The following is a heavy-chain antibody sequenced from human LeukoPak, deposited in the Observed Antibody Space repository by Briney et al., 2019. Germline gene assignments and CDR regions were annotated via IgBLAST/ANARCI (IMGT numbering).Heavy chain of an antibody. CDR1: GGSISSYY. D-gene: IGHD3-10*01. Sequence: SETLSLTCTVSGGSISSYYWGWIRQPPGKGLEWIGSIYYSGSTYYNPSLKSRVTISVDTSKNQFSLKLSSVTAADTAVYYCARTPALGYGSGSYYRFDPWGQGTLVTVSS. CDR3: ARTPALGYGSGSYYRFDP. V-gene: IGHV4-39*01. CDR2: IYYSGST. J-gene: IGHJ5*02.